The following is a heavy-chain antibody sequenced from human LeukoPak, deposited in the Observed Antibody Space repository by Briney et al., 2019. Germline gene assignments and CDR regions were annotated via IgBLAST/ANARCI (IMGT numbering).Heavy chain of an antibody. J-gene: IGHJ4*02. CDR3: AEAPTGSGSYYY. CDR1: GGSISSSSYY. D-gene: IGHD3-10*01. Sequence: PSETLSLTCTVSGGSISSSSYYWGWIRQPPGKGLEWIGSIYHSGSTYYNPSLKSRVTISVDTSKNQFSLKLSSVTAADTAVYYCAEAPTGSGSYYYWGQGTLVTVSS. V-gene: IGHV4-39*07. CDR2: IYHSGST.